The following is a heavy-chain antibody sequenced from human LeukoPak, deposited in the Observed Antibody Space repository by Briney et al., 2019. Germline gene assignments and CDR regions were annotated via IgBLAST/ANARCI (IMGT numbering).Heavy chain of an antibody. J-gene: IGHJ4*02. V-gene: IGHV4-38-2*01. D-gene: IGHD4-23*01. Sequence: PSETLSLTCAVSGYSISSGYYWGWIRQPPGKGLEWIGSIFHSGSTYYNPSLKSRVTISVDTSKNQFSLKLSSVTAADTAVYYCARVSVGVTPDYWGQGTLVTVSS. CDR3: ARVSVGVTPDY. CDR2: IFHSGST. CDR1: GYSISSGYY.